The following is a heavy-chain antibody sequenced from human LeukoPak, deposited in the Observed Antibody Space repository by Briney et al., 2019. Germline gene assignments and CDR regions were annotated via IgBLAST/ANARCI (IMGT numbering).Heavy chain of an antibody. CDR2: MNPNSGNT. D-gene: IGHD6-6*01. J-gene: IGHJ3*02. V-gene: IGHV1-8*01. CDR1: GYTFTTYD. CDR3: ATSSSANDAFDI. Sequence: ASVKVSCKASGYTFTTYDINWVRQATGQGLEWMGWMNPNSGNTGYAQKFQGRVTLTRNTSIDTAYMELSSLGSEDTAVYYCATSSSANDAFDIWGQGTMVTVSS.